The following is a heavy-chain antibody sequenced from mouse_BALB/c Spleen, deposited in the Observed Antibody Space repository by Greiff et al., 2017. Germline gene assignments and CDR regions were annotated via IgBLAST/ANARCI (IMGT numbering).Heavy chain of an antibody. CDR2: IDPANGNT. V-gene: IGHV14-3*02. Sequence: VQLQQSGAELVKPGASVKLSCTASGFNIKDTYMHWVKQRPEQGLEWIGRIDPANGNTKYDPKFQGKATITADTSSNTAYLQLSSLTSEDTAVYYCASTTATSYWYFDVWGAGTTVTVSS. D-gene: IGHD1-2*01. CDR1: GFNIKDTY. CDR3: ASTTATSYWYFDV. J-gene: IGHJ1*01.